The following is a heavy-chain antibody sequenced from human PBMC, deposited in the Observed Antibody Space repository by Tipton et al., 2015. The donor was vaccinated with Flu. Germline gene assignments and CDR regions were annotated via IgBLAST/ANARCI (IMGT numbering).Heavy chain of an antibody. CDR2: INGYNGNT. J-gene: IGHJ6*02. CDR3: ARGLLAAIGREDYYGMDV. Sequence: QLVQSGAEVKKPGASVKVSCKASGYILRNYGISWVRQAPGQGLEWMGWINGYNGNTNYAQRVQGRVTSTTDTSTNTAFMELRSLRSDDTAVYYCARGLLAAIGREDYYGMDVWGQGTTVTVS. CDR1: GYILRNYG. D-gene: IGHD6-13*01. V-gene: IGHV1-18*01.